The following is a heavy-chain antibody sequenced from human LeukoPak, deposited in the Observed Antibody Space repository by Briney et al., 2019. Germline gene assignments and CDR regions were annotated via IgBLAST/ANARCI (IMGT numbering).Heavy chain of an antibody. D-gene: IGHD6-19*01. CDR3: ARVRTYSSGPFGY. J-gene: IGHJ4*02. V-gene: IGHV1-3*01. Sequence: EASVKVSCKASGHTFTSYAMHWVRQAPGQRLEWMGWINAGNGNTKYSQKFQGRVTITRDTSASTAYMELSSLRSEDTAVYYCARVRTYSSGPFGYWGQGTLVTVSS. CDR2: INAGNGNT. CDR1: GHTFTSYA.